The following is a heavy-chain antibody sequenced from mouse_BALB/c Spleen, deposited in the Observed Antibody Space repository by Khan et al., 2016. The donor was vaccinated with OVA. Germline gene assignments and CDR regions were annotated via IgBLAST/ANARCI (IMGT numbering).Heavy chain of an antibody. CDR2: INSNGGST. Sequence: EVELVEPGGGLVQPGGSLKLSCAASGFTFSSYGMSWVRQTPAKRLELVATINSNGGSTYYPDSVKGRFTISRDNAKNTLYLQMSSLKSEDTAMYYCARMARTINWGQGTTLTVSS. J-gene: IGHJ2*01. V-gene: IGHV5-6-3*01. CDR3: ARMARTIN. CDR1: GFTFSSYG.